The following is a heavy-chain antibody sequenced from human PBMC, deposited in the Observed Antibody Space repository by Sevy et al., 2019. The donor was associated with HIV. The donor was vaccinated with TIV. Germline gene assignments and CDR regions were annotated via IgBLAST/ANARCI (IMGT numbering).Heavy chain of an antibody. CDR1: AFTFSNAW. CDR2: IKSKTDGGTT. Sequence: GGSLRLSCAASAFTFSNAWMNWVRQAPGKGLEWVGRIKSKTDGGTTDYAAPVKGRFTISRDDSKNTPYLQMNSLKTEDTAVYYCTTDLMSSRNAFDIWGQGTMVTVSS. CDR3: TTDLMSSRNAFDI. V-gene: IGHV3-15*07. J-gene: IGHJ3*02. D-gene: IGHD3-16*01.